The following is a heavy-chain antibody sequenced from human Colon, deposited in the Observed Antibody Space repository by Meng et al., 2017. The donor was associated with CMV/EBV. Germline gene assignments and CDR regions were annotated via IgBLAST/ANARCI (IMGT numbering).Heavy chain of an antibody. D-gene: IGHD6-13*01. CDR3: ARGGGYSSSWFQNWYFDL. V-gene: IGHV3-53*01. Sequence: GGSLRLSCAASGFTFSSYWMSWVRQAPGKGLEWVSVIYSGGSTYYADSVKGRFTISRDNSKNTLYLQMNSLRAEDTAVYYCARGGGYSSSWFQNWYFDLWGRGTLVTVSS. CDR1: GFTFSSYW. CDR2: IYSGGST. J-gene: IGHJ2*01.